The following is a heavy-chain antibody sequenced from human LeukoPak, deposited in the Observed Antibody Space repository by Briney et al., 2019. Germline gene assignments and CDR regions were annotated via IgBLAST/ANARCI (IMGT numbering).Heavy chain of an antibody. Sequence: ASVKVSCKASGYTFTGYYMHWVRQAPGQGLEWMGWINPNSGGTNYAQKFQGRVTMTRDTSISTAYMELRSLRSDDTAVYYCARGSPPRVYYDRSGYYSYHFDYWGQGTLVTVSS. CDR1: GYTFTGYY. CDR2: INPNSGGT. J-gene: IGHJ4*02. D-gene: IGHD3-22*01. V-gene: IGHV1-2*02. CDR3: ARGSPPRVYYDRSGYYSYHFDY.